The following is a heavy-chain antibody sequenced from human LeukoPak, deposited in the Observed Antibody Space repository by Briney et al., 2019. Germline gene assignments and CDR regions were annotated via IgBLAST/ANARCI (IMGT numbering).Heavy chain of an antibody. CDR2: IYSGGST. CDR3: ANSPTVTSPVDY. D-gene: IGHD4-4*01. V-gene: IGHV3-53*05. Sequence: GGSLRLSCAASGFTVSSNYMSWVRQAPGKGLEWVSVIYSGGSTYYADSVKGRFTISRDNAKNSLYLQMNSLRAEDTALYYCANSPTVTSPVDYWGQGTLVTVSS. J-gene: IGHJ4*02. CDR1: GFTVSSNY.